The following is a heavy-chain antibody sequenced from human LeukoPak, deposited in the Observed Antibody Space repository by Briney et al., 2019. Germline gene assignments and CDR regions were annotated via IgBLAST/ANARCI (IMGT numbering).Heavy chain of an antibody. CDR1: GGSISSYY. D-gene: IGHD3-22*01. CDR2: IYYSGST. J-gene: IGHJ4*02. V-gene: IGHV4-59*01. CDR3: ARESYYDSSGYYGYFDY. Sequence: SETLSLTCTVSGGSISSYYWSWIRQPPGKGLEWIGYIYYSGSTNYNPSLKSRVTIPVGTSKNQFSLKLSSVTAADTAVYYCARESYYDSSGYYGYFDYWGQGTLVTVSS.